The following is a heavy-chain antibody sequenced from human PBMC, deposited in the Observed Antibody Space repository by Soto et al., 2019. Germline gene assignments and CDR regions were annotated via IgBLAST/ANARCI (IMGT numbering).Heavy chain of an antibody. CDR2: ISSSSSYI. D-gene: IGHD4-17*01. CDR3: ARAHPYGDYGATPNWFDP. J-gene: IGHJ5*02. V-gene: IGHV3-21*01. Sequence: GGSLRLSCAASGFTFSSYSMNWVRQAPGKGLEWVSSISSSSSYIYYADSVKGRFTISRDNAKNSLYLQMNSLRAEDTAVYYCARAHPYGDYGATPNWFDPWGRGTLVTVSS. CDR1: GFTFSSYS.